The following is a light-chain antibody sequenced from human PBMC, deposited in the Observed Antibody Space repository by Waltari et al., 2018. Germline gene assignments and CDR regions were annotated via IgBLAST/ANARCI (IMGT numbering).Light chain of an antibody. CDR2: LGS. Sequence: DIAMTQSPLSLPVSHGEPASIPCRSSHSLPRNGYNYLNWYQQKPGQSPQLLIYLGSNRASGVPDRFSGSGSGTDFTLKISRVEAEDVGVYYCMQALRTPYTFGQGTKLEI. V-gene: IGKV2-28*01. CDR1: HSLPRNGYNY. CDR3: MQALRTPYT. J-gene: IGKJ2*01.